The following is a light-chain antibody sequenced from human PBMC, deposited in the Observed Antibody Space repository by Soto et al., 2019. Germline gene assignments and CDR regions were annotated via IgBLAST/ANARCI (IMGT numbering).Light chain of an antibody. CDR3: QQYNSYSYT. CDR1: QSISSW. CDR2: KAS. Sequence: IQMTQSPSTLSASVGDRVTITCRASQSISSWLAWYQQKPGKAPKLLIYKASSLESGVPSRFSGSGSGTEFTLTISSLQPDDFATYYCQQYNSYSYTFGQGTKADIK. V-gene: IGKV1-5*03. J-gene: IGKJ2*01.